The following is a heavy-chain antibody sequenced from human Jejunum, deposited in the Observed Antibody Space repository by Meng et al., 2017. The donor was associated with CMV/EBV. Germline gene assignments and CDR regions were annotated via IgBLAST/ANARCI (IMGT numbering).Heavy chain of an antibody. CDR3: VRETDMTVGPHFDY. J-gene: IGHJ4*02. D-gene: IGHD3-22*01. V-gene: IGHV4-4*07. CDR2: IFTTGST. Sequence: VQLQESGPGLLNPSEALSLTCTVSRGSLSFYYWSWIRKPAGKGLEWIGRIFTTGSTNYHPSLKRRVTMSVDTSKNQISLRLTSVTAADTAIYYCVRETDMTVGPHFDYWGQGALVTVSS. CDR1: RGSLSFYY.